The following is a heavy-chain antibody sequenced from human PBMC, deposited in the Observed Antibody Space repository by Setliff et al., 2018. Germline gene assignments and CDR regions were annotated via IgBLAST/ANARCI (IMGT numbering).Heavy chain of an antibody. CDR3: ARTGTYRYFDY. CDR2: IYYRGTT. Sequence: SETLSLTCTVSGASLSSGTYYWGWIRQPPGKGLEWIGRIYYRGTTYSNASLASRLTMSVDTSKNQFSLRLTSVTAADTAVYYCARTGTYRYFDYWGQGAPVTVSS. CDR1: GASLSSGTYY. D-gene: IGHD1-1*01. J-gene: IGHJ4*02. V-gene: IGHV4-39*01.